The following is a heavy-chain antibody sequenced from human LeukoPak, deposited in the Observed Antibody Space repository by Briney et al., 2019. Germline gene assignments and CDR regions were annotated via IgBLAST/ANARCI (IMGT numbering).Heavy chain of an antibody. J-gene: IGHJ5*02. CDR2: ISGSDGTT. Sequence: GGSLRLSCAASGFTFSSYAMSWVRQAPGKGLEWVSSISGSDGTTYYADSVKGRFTISRDNSKNTLYLQMNSLRAEDTAVYYCAKDSPWGNWFDPWGQGTLVTVSS. D-gene: IGHD3-16*01. V-gene: IGHV3-23*01. CDR3: AKDSPWGNWFDP. CDR1: GFTFSSYA.